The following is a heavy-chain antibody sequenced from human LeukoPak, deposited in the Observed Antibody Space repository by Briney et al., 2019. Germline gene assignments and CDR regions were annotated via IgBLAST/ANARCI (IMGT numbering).Heavy chain of an antibody. J-gene: IGHJ4*02. CDR1: GVTSCDSA. D-gene: IGHD4-23*01. CDR3: NRENGGGFDY. Sequence: PGGCLRLSCTASGVTSCDSAMTWVRQAPGKGLGWGGFIRRKAYGGSTEYAASVKDRLTISRDDSKSIANQQMNSLKTEDTAVYDCNRENGGGFDYWGQGTLVTVSS. CDR2: IRRKAYGGST. V-gene: IGHV3-49*04.